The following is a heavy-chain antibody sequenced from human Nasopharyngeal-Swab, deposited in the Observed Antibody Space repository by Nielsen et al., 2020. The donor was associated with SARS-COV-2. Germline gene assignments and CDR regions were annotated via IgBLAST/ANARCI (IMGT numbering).Heavy chain of an antibody. D-gene: IGHD5-12*01. Sequence: WIRQPPGKGLEWIGTVYYSGSTYYNPSLKSRVTVSVDTSKNQFSLTRTSMTAADTAVYYCATSGDSDHDSGPDYWGQGTLVTVSS. CDR2: VYYSGST. J-gene: IGHJ4*02. V-gene: IGHV4-39*01. CDR3: ATSGDSDHDSGPDY.